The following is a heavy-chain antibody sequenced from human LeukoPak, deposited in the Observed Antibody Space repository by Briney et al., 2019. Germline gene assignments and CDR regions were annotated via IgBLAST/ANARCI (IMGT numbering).Heavy chain of an antibody. CDR3: ARAKQWSVLSFDFDY. V-gene: IGHV3-30-3*01. CDR2: ISYDGSNK. J-gene: IGHJ4*02. CDR1: GFTFSSYA. Sequence: PGGSLRLSCAASGFTFSSYAMHRVRQAPGKGLEWVAVISYDGSNKYYADSVKGRFTISGDNSKNTLYLQMNSLRAEDTAVYYCARAKQWSVLSFDFDYWGQGTLVTVSS. D-gene: IGHD6-19*01.